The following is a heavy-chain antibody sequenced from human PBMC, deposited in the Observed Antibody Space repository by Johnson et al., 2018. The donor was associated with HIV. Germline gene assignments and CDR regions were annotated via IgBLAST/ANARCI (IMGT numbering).Heavy chain of an antibody. Sequence: VQLVESGGGLIQPGGSLRLSCAASGFTVSSHYMNWVRQAPGKGLEWVAIVYSGGSTYYADSVKGRFTIPRNNSKNTRYLQMNTLRAEDTAVYYCARDLPYYYDISNKNGAFDIWGQGTVVTVS. CDR1: GFTVSSHY. V-gene: IGHV3-53*01. D-gene: IGHD3-22*01. CDR2: VYSGGST. J-gene: IGHJ3*02. CDR3: ARDLPYYYDISNKNGAFDI.